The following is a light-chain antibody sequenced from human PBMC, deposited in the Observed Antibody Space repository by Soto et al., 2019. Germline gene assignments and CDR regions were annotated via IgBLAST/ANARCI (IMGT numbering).Light chain of an antibody. CDR1: SSDVGGYNY. Sequence: QSALTQPASVSGSPGQSITISCTGTSSDVGGYNYVSWYQQHPGKAPKLMIYDVNNQPSGISNRFSGSKSGNTASLTISGLQAEDEADYYCSSYTSTSTLAVFGGGTKVTVL. CDR3: SSYTSTSTLAV. CDR2: DVN. V-gene: IGLV2-14*03. J-gene: IGLJ2*01.